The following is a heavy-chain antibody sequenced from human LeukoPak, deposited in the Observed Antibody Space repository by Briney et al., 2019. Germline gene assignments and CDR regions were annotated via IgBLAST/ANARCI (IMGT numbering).Heavy chain of an antibody. CDR2: IYYIGST. Sequence: SETLSLTCTVSGGSIRSYYWSWIRQPPGKGLECIGYIYYIGSTNYNPSLKSRVTISVDTSKNQFSLKLSSVTAADTAVYYCARGLNRNDYGDYGYWGQGTLVTASS. CDR3: ARGLNRNDYGDYGY. CDR1: GGSIRSYY. J-gene: IGHJ4*02. D-gene: IGHD4-17*01. V-gene: IGHV4-59*01.